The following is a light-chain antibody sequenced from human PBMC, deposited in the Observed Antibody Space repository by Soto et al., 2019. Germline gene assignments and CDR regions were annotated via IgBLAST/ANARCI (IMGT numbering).Light chain of an antibody. CDR2: TAS. CDR1: QSISTY. CDR3: QQTYSTPVT. V-gene: IGKV1-39*01. Sequence: DIQMTQSPSSLSASVGDRVTITCRASQSISTYLSWSQQKPGKAPNLLIYTASNLQSGVPSRFSGSGSGTDFTLTISSLQPEDFATYYCQQTYSTPVTFGQGTKVDIK. J-gene: IGKJ1*01.